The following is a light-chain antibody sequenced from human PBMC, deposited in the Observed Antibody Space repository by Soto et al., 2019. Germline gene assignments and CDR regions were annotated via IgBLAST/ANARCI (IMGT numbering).Light chain of an antibody. CDR1: SGSVSITSY. Sequence: QAVVTQEPSFSVSPGGTVTLTCGLTSGSVSITSYPSWFQQSPCQAPRTLIYSTNTRSSGVPARFSGSILGGKAALTITGAQADDESHYYCALYMGSGIMVFGGGTKLTVL. CDR3: ALYMGSGIMV. J-gene: IGLJ3*02. CDR2: STN. V-gene: IGLV8-61*01.